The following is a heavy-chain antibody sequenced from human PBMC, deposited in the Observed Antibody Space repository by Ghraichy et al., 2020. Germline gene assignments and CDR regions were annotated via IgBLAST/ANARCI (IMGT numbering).Heavy chain of an antibody. CDR3: ARSDEESHYYGMDV. CDR2: ISSSSSTI. Sequence: GGSLRLSCAASGFTFSSYSMNWVRQAPGKGLEWVSYISSSSSTIYYADSVKGRFTISRDNAKNSLYLQMNSLRAEDTAVYYCARSDEESHYYGMDVWGQGTTVTVSS. CDR1: GFTFSSYS. D-gene: IGHD3-10*01. J-gene: IGHJ6*02. V-gene: IGHV3-48*01.